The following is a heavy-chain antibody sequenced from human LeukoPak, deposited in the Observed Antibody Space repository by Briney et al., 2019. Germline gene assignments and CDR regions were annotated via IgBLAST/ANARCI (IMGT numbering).Heavy chain of an antibody. CDR1: GFTFSSYG. D-gene: IGHD1-1*01. Sequence: GGSLRLSCSASGFTFSSYGMQWLRPAPGKELEWVEVMWYDGSNKYYADSVKGRFTISRDNSKDTLYPQMNRLRAEDTAVYYCARDEWVERRAFDYWGQGTLVTVFS. CDR3: ARDEWVERRAFDY. CDR2: MWYDGSNK. J-gene: IGHJ4*02. V-gene: IGHV3-33*01.